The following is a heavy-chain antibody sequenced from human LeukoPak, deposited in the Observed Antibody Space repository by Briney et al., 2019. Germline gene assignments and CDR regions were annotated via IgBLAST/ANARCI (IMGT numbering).Heavy chain of an antibody. CDR2: INHSGST. Sequence: SETLSLTCAVYGGSFSGYYWSWIRQPPGKGLEWIGEINHSGSTNYNPSLKSRVTISVDTSKNQFSLKLSSVTAADAAVYYCAREGPRGSYSRGTRWFDYWGQGTLVTVSS. D-gene: IGHD1-26*01. CDR1: GGSFSGYY. V-gene: IGHV4-34*01. J-gene: IGHJ4*02. CDR3: AREGPRGSYSRGTRWFDY.